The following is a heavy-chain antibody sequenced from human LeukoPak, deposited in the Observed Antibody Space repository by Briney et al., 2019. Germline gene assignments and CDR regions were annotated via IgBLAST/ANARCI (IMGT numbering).Heavy chain of an antibody. Sequence: GRSLRLSSAASGFTCEDYGMQGVRQAPGQGLVWGSGISWDSGSIGDADSVKGRFTISRDKAKNSLYLQMNSLRAEDMALYYCAKDRYRSGQNSNFDYWGQGTLVTVSS. CDR2: ISWDSGSI. CDR3: AKDRYRSGQNSNFDY. V-gene: IGHV3-9*03. D-gene: IGHD6-19*01. J-gene: IGHJ4*02. CDR1: GFTCEDYG.